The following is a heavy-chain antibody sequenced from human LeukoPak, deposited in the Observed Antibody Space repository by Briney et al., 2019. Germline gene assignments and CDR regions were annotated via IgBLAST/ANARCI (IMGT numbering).Heavy chain of an antibody. CDR2: IYYSGST. CDR3: ARAYYYGSGSYALDI. Sequence: SETLSLTCTVSGGSISSYHWSWIRQPPGKGLEWIGYIYYSGSTNRNPSLKSRVTISVDTSKNQFSLKLSSVTAADTAVYYCARAYYYGSGSYALDIWGQGTMVTVSS. D-gene: IGHD3-10*01. J-gene: IGHJ3*02. CDR1: GGSISSYH. V-gene: IGHV4-59*01.